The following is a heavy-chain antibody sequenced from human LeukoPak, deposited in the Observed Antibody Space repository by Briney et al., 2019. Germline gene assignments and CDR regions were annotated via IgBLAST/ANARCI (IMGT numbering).Heavy chain of an antibody. CDR1: GFTFTSSA. D-gene: IGHD3-10*01. J-gene: IGHJ6*02. CDR3: AADPVGITMVRGGDGMDV. V-gene: IGHV1-58*01. CDR2: IVVGSGNT. Sequence: SVNVSCKASGFTFTSSAVQWVRQARGQRLEWIGWIVVGSGNTNYAQKFQERVTITRDMSTSTAYMELSSLRSEDTAVYYCAADPVGITMVRGGDGMDVWGQGTTVTVSS.